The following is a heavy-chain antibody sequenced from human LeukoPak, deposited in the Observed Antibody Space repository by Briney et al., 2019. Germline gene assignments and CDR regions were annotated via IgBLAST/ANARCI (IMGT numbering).Heavy chain of an antibody. J-gene: IGHJ3*02. Sequence: PSETLSLTCTVSGGSISSGDYYWSWIRQPPGKGLEWIGYIYYSGSTNYNPSLKSRVTISVDTSKNQFSLKLSSVTAADTAVYYCARGTDSSLALWAFDIRGQGTMVTVSS. CDR3: ARGTDSSLALWAFDI. CDR1: GGSISSGDYY. CDR2: IYYSGST. D-gene: IGHD3-22*01. V-gene: IGHV4-61*08.